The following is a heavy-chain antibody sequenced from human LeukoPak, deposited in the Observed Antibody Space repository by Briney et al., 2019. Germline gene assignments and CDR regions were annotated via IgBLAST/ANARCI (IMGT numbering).Heavy chain of an antibody. J-gene: IGHJ4*02. V-gene: IGHV3-23*01. CDR1: GFTFSSYA. D-gene: IGHD3-10*01. CDR3: AKNLLYYYGSGSYFDY. Sequence: PGGSLRLSCAASGFTFSSYAMSWVRQAPGKGLEWVSAISGSGGSTYYADSVKGRFTISRDNSKNTLYLQMNSLRAEDTAVYYCAKNLLYYYGSGSYFDYWGQGTLVTVSS. CDR2: ISGSGGST.